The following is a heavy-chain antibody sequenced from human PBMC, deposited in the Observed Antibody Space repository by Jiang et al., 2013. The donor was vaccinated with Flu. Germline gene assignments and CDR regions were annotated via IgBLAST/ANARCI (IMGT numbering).Heavy chain of an antibody. V-gene: IGHV1-18*01. J-gene: IGHJ6*03. D-gene: IGHD5-24*01. CDR3: AFTGGMATITGEKSTPYYYMDV. Sequence: SWVRQAPGQGLEWMGWISAYNGNTKYAQKFQGRVTMTKDESTSTAYMELSSLRSEDTAVYYCAFTGGMATITGEKSTPYYYMDVWGKGTTVTVSS. CDR2: ISAYNGNT.